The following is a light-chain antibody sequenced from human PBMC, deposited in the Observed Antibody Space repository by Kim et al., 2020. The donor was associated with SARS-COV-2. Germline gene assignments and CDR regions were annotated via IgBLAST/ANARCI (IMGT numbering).Light chain of an antibody. CDR1: SNVVGSYNV. J-gene: IGLJ3*02. CDR2: DVS. Sequence: QSIAVSFTGSSNVVGSYNVVSWYQQRPSEAHKLMIYDVSNRPAVVSKRFACYNSGNASSLTISVLQAEDEADYYCSSYTTSGTVVFGGGTQLTVL. CDR3: SSYTTSGTVV. V-gene: IGLV2-14*03.